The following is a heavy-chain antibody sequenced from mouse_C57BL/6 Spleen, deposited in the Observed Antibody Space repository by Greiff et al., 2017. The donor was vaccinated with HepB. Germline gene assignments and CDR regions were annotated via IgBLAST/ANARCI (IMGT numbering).Heavy chain of an antibody. CDR1: GFNIKDYY. V-gene: IGHV14-2*01. CDR3: AREATTLRFAY. Sequence: EVMLVESGAELVKPGASVKLSCTASGFNIKDYYMHWVKQRTEQGLEWIGRIDPEDGETKYAPKFQGKATITADTSSNKAYLQLSSLTSEDTAVYYCAREATTLRFAYWGQGTLVTVSA. J-gene: IGHJ3*01. D-gene: IGHD5-5*01. CDR2: IDPEDGET.